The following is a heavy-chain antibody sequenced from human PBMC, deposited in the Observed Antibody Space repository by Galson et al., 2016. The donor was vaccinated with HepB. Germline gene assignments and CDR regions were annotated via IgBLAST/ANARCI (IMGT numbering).Heavy chain of an antibody. Sequence: SLRLSCAASGFTSSTYAMSWVRQAPGKGLEWVSAISGGGAVTKYADFVKGRFTISRDNYKNTLYLQMSSLRAEDTAVYYCATCGDREGALDSWGQGTLVTVSS. CDR3: ATCGDREGALDS. CDR1: GFTSSTYA. V-gene: IGHV3-23*01. D-gene: IGHD2-21*02. CDR2: ISGGGAVT. J-gene: IGHJ4*02.